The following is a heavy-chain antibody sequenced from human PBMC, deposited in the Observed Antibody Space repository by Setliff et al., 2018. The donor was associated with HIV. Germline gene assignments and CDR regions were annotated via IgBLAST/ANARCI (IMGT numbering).Heavy chain of an antibody. D-gene: IGHD3-10*01. Sequence: GASVKVSCKASGYIFTGYYIHWVRQAPGQGLEWMGRINPNNGDTNSAQKFQGRVTMTRDTSISTAYMELRSLRSEDTAVYYCARETYYGSGSYLPTEYYYYYMDVWGKGTTVTVSS. CDR2: INPNNGDT. CDR1: GYIFTGYY. V-gene: IGHV1-2*06. J-gene: IGHJ6*03. CDR3: ARETYYGSGSYLPTEYYYYYMDV.